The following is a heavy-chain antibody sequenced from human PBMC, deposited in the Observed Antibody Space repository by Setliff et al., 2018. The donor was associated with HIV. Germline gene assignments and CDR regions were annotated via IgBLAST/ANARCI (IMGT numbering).Heavy chain of an antibody. Sequence: TLSLTCTVSGGSISSYYWSWIRQPPGKGLEWIGYIYYSGSTNYNPSLKSRVTISLDTSKNQFSLRLTSVTAADTAVYYRARYLFCGGDCYSGFDYWGQGTLVTVSS. CDR1: GGSISSYY. D-gene: IGHD2-21*02. V-gene: IGHV4-59*01. CDR2: IYYSGST. CDR3: ARYLFCGGDCYSGFDY. J-gene: IGHJ4*02.